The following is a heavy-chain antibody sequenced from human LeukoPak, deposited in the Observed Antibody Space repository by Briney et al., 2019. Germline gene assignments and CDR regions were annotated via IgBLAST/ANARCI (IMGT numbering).Heavy chain of an antibody. V-gene: IGHV3-23*01. CDR2: VSGSGVST. CDR3: AKDMQQLPRGYFDN. D-gene: IGHD6-13*01. J-gene: IGHJ4*02. CDR1: GFTFSSYA. Sequence: GGSLRLSCAAPGFTFSSYAMNWVRQAPGKGLEWVSGVSGSGVSTYYADSLKGRFTISRDNSKNTLYVQLSSLTAEDTAVYYCAKDMQQLPRGYFDNWGQGTLVTVSS.